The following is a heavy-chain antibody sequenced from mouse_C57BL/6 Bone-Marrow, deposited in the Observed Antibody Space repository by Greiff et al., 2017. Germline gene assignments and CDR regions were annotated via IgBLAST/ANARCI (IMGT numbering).Heavy chain of an antibody. CDR2: IYPGSGST. CDR3: AIIYYGNGCYAMDY. D-gene: IGHD2-1*01. CDR1: GYTFTSYW. J-gene: IGHJ4*01. V-gene: IGHV1-55*01. Sequence: VQLQQPGAELVKPGASVKMSCKASGYTFTSYWITWVKQRPGQGLEWIGDIYPGSGSTNYNEKFKSKATLTVDTSSSTAYMQLSSLTSEDSAVYYCAIIYYGNGCYAMDYWGQGTSVTVSS.